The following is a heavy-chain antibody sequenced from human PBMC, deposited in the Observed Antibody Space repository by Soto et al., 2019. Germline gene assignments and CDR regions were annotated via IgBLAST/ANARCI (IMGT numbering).Heavy chain of an antibody. D-gene: IGHD4-17*01. J-gene: IGHJ4*02. Sequence: ASVKVSCKVSGYTLTELSMHWVRQAPGKGLEWMGGFDPEDGETIYAQKFQGRVTMTEDTSTDTAYMELSSLRSEDTAVYYCATAPPYGDYTVFDYWGQGTLVTVSS. V-gene: IGHV1-24*01. CDR2: FDPEDGET. CDR1: GYTLTELS. CDR3: ATAPPYGDYTVFDY.